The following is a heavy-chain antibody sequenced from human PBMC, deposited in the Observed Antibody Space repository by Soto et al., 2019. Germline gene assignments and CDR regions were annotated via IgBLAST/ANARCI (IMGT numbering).Heavy chain of an antibody. CDR2: IYYSGST. V-gene: IGHV4-59*01. J-gene: IGHJ5*02. CDR3: ARGGDFWSGYYLT. D-gene: IGHD3-3*01. CDR1: GGSISSYY. Sequence: PSETLSLTCTVSGGSISSYYWSWIRQPPGKGLEWIGYIYYSGSTNYNPSLKSRVTISVDTSKNQFSLKLSSVTAADTAVYYCARGGDFWSGYYLTWGQGTLVTVSS.